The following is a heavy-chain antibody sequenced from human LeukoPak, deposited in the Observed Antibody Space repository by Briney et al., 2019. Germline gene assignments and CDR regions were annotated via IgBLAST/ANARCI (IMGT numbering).Heavy chain of an antibody. CDR3: ARSQYITMIVARLYQFDD. CDR1: GYTFTGYY. V-gene: IGHV1-2*02. J-gene: IGHJ4*02. D-gene: IGHD3-22*01. CDR2: INPNSGGT. Sequence: ASVKVSCKTSGYTFTGYYMHWVRQAPGQGLEWMGWINPNSGGTNYAQKFQGRVAMTKGTSTSTVYMELSSLRSEDTAVYYCARSQYITMIVARLYQFDDWGQGTLVTVSS.